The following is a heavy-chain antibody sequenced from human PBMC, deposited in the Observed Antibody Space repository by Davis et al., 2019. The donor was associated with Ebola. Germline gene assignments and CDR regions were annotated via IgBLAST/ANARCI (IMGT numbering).Heavy chain of an antibody. Sequence: GESLKISCAASGFTFSSYGMHWVRQAPGKGLEWVAVISYDGSNKYYADSVKGRFTISRDNSKNTLYLQMNSLRAEDTAVYYCAKGLSFDYWGQGTLATVSS. CDR3: AKGLSFDY. CDR1: GFTFSSYG. CDR2: ISYDGSNK. V-gene: IGHV3-30*18. J-gene: IGHJ4*02.